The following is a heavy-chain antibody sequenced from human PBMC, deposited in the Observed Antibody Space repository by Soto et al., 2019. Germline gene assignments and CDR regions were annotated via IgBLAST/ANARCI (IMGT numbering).Heavy chain of an antibody. CDR2: IYSSGSS. CDR3: VREYSGFEGNWFDP. V-gene: IGHV4-4*07. CDR1: GDSIRNYY. J-gene: IGHJ5*02. D-gene: IGHD5-12*01. Sequence: PSETLSLTCSVSGDSIRNYYCTWFRHPAGKGLEWVGRIYSSGSSNFNPSLKSRLSMSVDTSKNQFSLNLKSVTAADTALYYCVREYSGFEGNWFDPWGQGTLVTVSS.